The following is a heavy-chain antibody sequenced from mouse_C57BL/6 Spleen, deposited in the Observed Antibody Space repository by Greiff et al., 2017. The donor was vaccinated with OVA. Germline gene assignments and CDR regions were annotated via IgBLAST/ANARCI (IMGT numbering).Heavy chain of an antibody. Sequence: LQESGAELVKPGASVKMSCKASGYTFTSYWITWVKQRPGQGLEWIGDIYPGSGSTNYNEKFKSKATLTVDTSSSTAYMQLSSLTSEDSAVYYCARGSYYGPYWYFDVWGTGTTVTVSS. CDR2: IYPGSGST. D-gene: IGHD1-1*01. J-gene: IGHJ1*03. CDR3: ARGSYYGPYWYFDV. CDR1: GYTFTSYW. V-gene: IGHV1-55*01.